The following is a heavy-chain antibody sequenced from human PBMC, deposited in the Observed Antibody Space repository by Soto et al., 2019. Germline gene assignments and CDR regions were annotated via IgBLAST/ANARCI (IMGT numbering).Heavy chain of an antibody. J-gene: IGHJ5*02. CDR3: AKDFGGLYNWFDP. CDR2: MNPNIGKT. Sequence: ASVKVSCKASGYMFTSYDINWVRQAAGQGLEWLGRMNPNIGKTDYAQKFQGRLTMTRDTSISTVYMELSSLTSEDTAVYYCAKDFGGLYNWFDPWGQGTLVTVSS. CDR1: GYMFTSYD. V-gene: IGHV1-8*01. D-gene: IGHD3-16*01.